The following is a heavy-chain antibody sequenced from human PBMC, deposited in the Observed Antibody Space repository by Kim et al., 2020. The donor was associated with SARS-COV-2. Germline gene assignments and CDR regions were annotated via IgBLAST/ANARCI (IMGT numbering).Heavy chain of an antibody. Sequence: ASVKVSCKASGYTFTSYAMHWVRQAPGQRLEWMGWINAGNGNTKYSQKFQGRVTITRDTSASTAYMELSSLRSEATAVYYCATARYYDSSGYYTFDYWGQGTLVTVSS. J-gene: IGHJ4*02. CDR2: INAGNGNT. CDR3: ATARYYDSSGYYTFDY. V-gene: IGHV1-3*01. D-gene: IGHD3-22*01. CDR1: GYTFTSYA.